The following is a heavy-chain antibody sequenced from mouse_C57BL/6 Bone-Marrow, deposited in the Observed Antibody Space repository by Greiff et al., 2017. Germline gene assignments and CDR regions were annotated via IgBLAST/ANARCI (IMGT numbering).Heavy chain of an antibody. CDR3: ARRVYYSSWFAY. J-gene: IGHJ3*01. V-gene: IGHV1-18*01. D-gene: IGHD2-12*01. CDR2: INPNNGGT. Sequence: EVKLMESGPELVKPGASVKIPCKASGYTFTDYNMDWVKQSHGKSLEWIGDINPNNGGTIYNQKFKGKATLTVDKSSSTAYMELRSLTSEDTAVYYCARRVYYSSWFAYWGQGTLVTVSA. CDR1: GYTFTDYN.